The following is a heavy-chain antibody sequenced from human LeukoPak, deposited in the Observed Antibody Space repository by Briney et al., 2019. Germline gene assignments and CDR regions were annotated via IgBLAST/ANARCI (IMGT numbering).Heavy chain of an antibody. Sequence: PSETLSLTCTVSGASISSYYWSWIRQPPGKGLEWIGWIGNIYDGNSTNYNPSLRSRVTISIDTSKNQFYLKLSTVSAADTADYYCARGRASSLPFDFWGQGTLVTVSS. D-gene: IGHD6-6*01. CDR3: ARGRASSLPFDF. CDR2: IYDGNST. J-gene: IGHJ4*02. CDR1: GASISSYY. V-gene: IGHV4-59*01.